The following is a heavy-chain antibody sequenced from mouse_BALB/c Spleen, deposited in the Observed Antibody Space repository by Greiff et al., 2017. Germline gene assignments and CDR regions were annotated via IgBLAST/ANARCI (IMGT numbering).Heavy chain of an antibody. J-gene: IGHJ2*01. Sequence: EVQLVESGGGLVKPGGSLKLSCAASGFTFSSYAMSWVRQTPEKRLEWVASISSGGSTYYPDSVKGRFTISRDSARNILYLQMSSLRSEDTAMYYCARAFITTVVAPFDYWGQGTTLTVSS. CDR3: ARAFITTVVAPFDY. CDR1: GFTFSSYA. D-gene: IGHD1-1*01. V-gene: IGHV5-6-5*01. CDR2: ISSGGST.